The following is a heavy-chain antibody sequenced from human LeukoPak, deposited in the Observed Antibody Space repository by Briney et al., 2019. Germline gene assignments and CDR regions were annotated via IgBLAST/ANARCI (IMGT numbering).Heavy chain of an antibody. D-gene: IGHD6-19*01. V-gene: IGHV6-1*01. CDR1: GDSVSSQNGA. J-gene: IGHJ4*02. Sequence: SQTLSPTCVVSGDSVSSQNGAWNWIRQSPSRGLEWLGRTYYRSKWYNDYAESMEGRMTISQDTSKNQHSLHLNSVTPDDTAVYYCARDFGTTGWHTFDYWGQGTLVTVSS. CDR3: ARDFGTTGWHTFDY. CDR2: TYYRSKWYN.